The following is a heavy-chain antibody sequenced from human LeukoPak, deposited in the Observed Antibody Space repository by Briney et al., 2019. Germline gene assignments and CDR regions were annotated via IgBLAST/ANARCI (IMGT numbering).Heavy chain of an antibody. D-gene: IGHD3-22*01. Sequence: GGSLRLSCAASGFTFSNVWMNWLRQAPGKGLEWVGLIKRETDGGTTDFAAPVKGRFTISRDDSKNTLYLQMNRLTSEDTAVYYCAQGSGFYYDYWGQGTLVTVSS. CDR2: IKRETDGGTT. CDR3: AQGSGFYYDY. CDR1: GFTFSNVW. J-gene: IGHJ4*02. V-gene: IGHV3-15*07.